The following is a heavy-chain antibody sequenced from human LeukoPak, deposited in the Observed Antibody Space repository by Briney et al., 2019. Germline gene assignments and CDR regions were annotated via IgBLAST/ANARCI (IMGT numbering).Heavy chain of an antibody. D-gene: IGHD2/OR15-2a*01. CDR1: GFTFSTSG. CDR3: ARAGYYRFDY. V-gene: IGHV3-74*01. CDR2: INSDGTTI. J-gene: IGHJ4*02. Sequence: PGGSLRLSCAASGFTFSTSGMHWVRQVPGKGLVWVSRINSDGTTIDYADSVKGRFTISRDNAKNTLYLQMNSLRDEDTAVYYCARAGYYRFDYWGQGTLVTVSS.